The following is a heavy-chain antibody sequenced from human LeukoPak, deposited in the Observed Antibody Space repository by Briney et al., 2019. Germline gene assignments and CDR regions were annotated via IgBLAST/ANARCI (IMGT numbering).Heavy chain of an antibody. CDR1: GGTFSSYA. CDR3: ARGRRLRFLEWLFHFDY. CDR2: IIPIFGTA. J-gene: IGHJ4*02. Sequence: GASVKVSCKASGGTFSSYAISWVRQAPGQGLEWMGGIIPIFGTANYAQKFQGRVTITADKSTSTAYMELSSLRSEDTAVYYCARGRRLRFLEWLFHFDYWGQGTLVTVSS. D-gene: IGHD3-3*01. V-gene: IGHV1-69*06.